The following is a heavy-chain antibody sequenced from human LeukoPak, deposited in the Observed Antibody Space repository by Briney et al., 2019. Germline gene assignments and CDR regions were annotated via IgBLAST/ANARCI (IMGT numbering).Heavy chain of an antibody. V-gene: IGHV3-74*01. CDR3: ASDFTGRDDY. D-gene: IGHD2-8*02. CDR1: GFTFSRYW. J-gene: IGHJ4*02. CDR2: MNTDGTRI. Sequence: GGSLSHPCAASGFTFSRYWMHWVRQAPGKGLVWVSRMNTDGTRIDYADSVKGRFTISRDNAKDTLYLQMNSLGVEDTAVYFCASDFTGRDDYWGQGTMVSVSS.